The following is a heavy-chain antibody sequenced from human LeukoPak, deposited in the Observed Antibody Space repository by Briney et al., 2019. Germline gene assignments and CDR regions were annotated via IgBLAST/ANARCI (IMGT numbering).Heavy chain of an antibody. CDR3: ARPRAELVGAMDY. CDR2: IYYNGST. Sequence: SETLSLTCTVSGGSISSSSYYWGWIRQPPGKGLEWIGSIYYNGSTYYNPSLKSRVTISVDTSKNQFSLKLSSVTAADTAVYYCARPRAELVGAMDYWGQGTLVTVSS. V-gene: IGHV4-39*01. CDR1: GGSISSSSYY. D-gene: IGHD1-26*01. J-gene: IGHJ4*02.